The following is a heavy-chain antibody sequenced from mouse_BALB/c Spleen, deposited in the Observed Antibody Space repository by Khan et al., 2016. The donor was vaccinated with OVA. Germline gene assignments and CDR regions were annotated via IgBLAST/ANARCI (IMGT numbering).Heavy chain of an antibody. CDR2: IWGDGST. D-gene: IGHD1-2*01. V-gene: IGHV2-6-7*01. Sequence: QVRLQQSGPGLVVPSQSLSITCTVSGFSLTGFGINWVRQPPGKGLEWLGMIWGDGSTDYNSALKSRLSISKDNSKSQVFLKMNSLQTDDTARYYCARELRLGGFAYWGQGTLVTVSA. J-gene: IGHJ3*01. CDR3: ARELRLGGFAY. CDR1: GFSLTGFG.